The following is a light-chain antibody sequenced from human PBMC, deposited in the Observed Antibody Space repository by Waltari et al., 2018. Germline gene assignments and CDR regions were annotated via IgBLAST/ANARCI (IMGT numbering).Light chain of an antibody. CDR2: RNN. CDR3: AAWDDSLSGRV. J-gene: IGLJ3*02. Sequence: QSVLTQPPLASGTPGQRVTISCSGSRSNIGSNYVYWYQQLPGTAPKLLIYRNNQRPSGVPDRFSGSKSGTSASLAISGLRSEDEADYYCAAWDDSLSGRVFGGGTKVTVL. V-gene: IGLV1-47*01. CDR1: RSNIGSNY.